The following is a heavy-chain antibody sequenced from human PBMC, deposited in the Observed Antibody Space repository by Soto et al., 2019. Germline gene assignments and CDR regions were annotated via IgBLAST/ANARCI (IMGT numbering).Heavy chain of an antibody. CDR2: IYYSGST. CDR3: ARASSLRGPNWFDP. V-gene: IGHV4-59*08. J-gene: IGHJ5*02. D-gene: IGHD6-6*01. Sequence: SETLSLTCTVSGGSISSYYWSWIRQPPGKGLEWIGYIYYSGSTNYNPSLKSRVTISVDTSKNQFSLKLSSVTAADTTVYYCARASSLRGPNWFDPWGQGTLVTVSS. CDR1: GGSISSYY.